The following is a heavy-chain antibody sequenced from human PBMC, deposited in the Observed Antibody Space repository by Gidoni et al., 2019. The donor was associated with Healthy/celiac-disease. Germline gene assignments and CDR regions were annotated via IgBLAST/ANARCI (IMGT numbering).Heavy chain of an antibody. CDR3: ARGDGYNFFDY. CDR1: GGSISSYY. V-gene: IGHV4-59*01. D-gene: IGHD5-12*01. Sequence: QVQLQESGPGLVKPSETLSLTCTVSGGSISSYYWSWIRRPPGKGLEWIGYIYYSGSTNYTPSLKSRVTISVDTSKIPFSLKLSSVTAADTAVYYCARGDGYNFFDYWGQGTLVTVSS. CDR2: IYYSGST. J-gene: IGHJ4*02.